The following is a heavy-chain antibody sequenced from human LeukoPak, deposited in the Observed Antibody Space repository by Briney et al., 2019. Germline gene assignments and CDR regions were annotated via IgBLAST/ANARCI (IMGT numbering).Heavy chain of an antibody. Sequence: PSETLSLTCAVYGGSFSGYYWSWIRQPPGKGLEWIREINHSGSTNHNPSLKSRVTISVDTSKNQFSLKLSSVTAADTAVYYCVRGGRYDSSGLFDSWGQGTLVTVSS. D-gene: IGHD3-22*01. CDR3: VRGGRYDSSGLFDS. V-gene: IGHV4-34*01. J-gene: IGHJ4*02. CDR2: INHSGST. CDR1: GGSFSGYY.